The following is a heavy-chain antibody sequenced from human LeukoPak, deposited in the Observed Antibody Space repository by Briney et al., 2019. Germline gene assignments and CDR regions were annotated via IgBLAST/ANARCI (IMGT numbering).Heavy chain of an antibody. CDR2: ISSNGGST. V-gene: IGHV3-64*01. D-gene: IGHD3-22*01. Sequence: GGSLRLSCAASGFTFSSYAMHWVRQAPGKGLEYVSAISSNGGSTYYANSVKGRFTISRDNSKNTLYLQMGSLRAEDMAVYYCARVRGPYYYDSSGYSDYWGQGTLVTVSS. J-gene: IGHJ4*02. CDR3: ARVRGPYYYDSSGYSDY. CDR1: GFTFSSYA.